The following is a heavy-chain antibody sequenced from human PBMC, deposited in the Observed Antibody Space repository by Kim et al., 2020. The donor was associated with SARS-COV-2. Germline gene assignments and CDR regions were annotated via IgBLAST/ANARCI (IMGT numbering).Heavy chain of an antibody. D-gene: IGHD3-22*01. V-gene: IGHV3-21*01. Sequence: GGSLRLSCAASGFTFSSYSMNWVRQAPGKGLEWVSFISSSSSYIYYADSVKGRFTISRDNAKNSLYLQMNSLRAEDTAVYYCARGWYYDSSGYYPADYWGQGTLVTVSS. CDR1: GFTFSSYS. J-gene: IGHJ4*02. CDR3: ARGWYYDSSGYYPADY. CDR2: ISSSSSYI.